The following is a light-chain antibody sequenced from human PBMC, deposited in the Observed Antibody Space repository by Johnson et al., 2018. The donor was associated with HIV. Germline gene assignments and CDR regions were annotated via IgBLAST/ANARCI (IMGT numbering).Light chain of an antibody. CDR1: SSNIGNNY. Sequence: QSVLTQPPSVSAAPGQKVTISCSGSSSNIGNNYVSWYQQLPGTAPKLLIYENNKRPSGIPGRFSGSKSGTSATLGITGLQTGDDADYYCGTWDSSLSASYVFGTGTKVTVL. CDR3: GTWDSSLSASYV. J-gene: IGLJ1*01. V-gene: IGLV1-51*02. CDR2: ENN.